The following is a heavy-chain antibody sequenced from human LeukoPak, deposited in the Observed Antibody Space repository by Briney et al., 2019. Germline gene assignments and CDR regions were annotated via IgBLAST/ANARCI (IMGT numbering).Heavy chain of an antibody. CDR2: IKQDGSEK. J-gene: IGHJ4*02. V-gene: IGHV3-7*01. D-gene: IGHD6-19*01. CDR1: GFTFSSYW. Sequence: GGSLRLSCAASGFTFSSYWMSWVRQAPGKGLEWVANIKQDGSEKYYVDSVKGRFTNSRDNAKNSLYLQMNSLRAEDTAVYYCAAAAYYSSGWPYFDYWGQGTLVTVSS. CDR3: AAAAYYSSGWPYFDY.